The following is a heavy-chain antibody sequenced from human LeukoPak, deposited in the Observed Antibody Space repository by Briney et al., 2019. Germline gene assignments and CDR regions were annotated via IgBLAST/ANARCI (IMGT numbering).Heavy chain of an antibody. CDR3: VRSDDFWSGYYGY. J-gene: IGHJ4*02. CDR2: IFYSGST. Sequence: PSEALSLTCTVSGGSISSYCWSWIRQPPGKGLEWIGYIFYSGSTNYNPSLKSRVTISVDTSKNQFSLRLSSVTAADAAVYYCVRSDDFWSGYYGYWGQGTLVTVSS. V-gene: IGHV4-59*01. CDR1: GGSISSYC. D-gene: IGHD3-3*01.